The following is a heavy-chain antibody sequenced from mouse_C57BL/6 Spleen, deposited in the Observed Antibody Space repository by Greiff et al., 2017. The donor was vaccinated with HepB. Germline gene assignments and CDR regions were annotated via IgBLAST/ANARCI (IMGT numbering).Heavy chain of an antibody. Sequence: QVQLQQPGAELVKPGASVKLSCKASGYTFTSYWMHWVKQRPGRGLEWIGRIDPNSGGTKYNEKFKSKATLTVDKPSSTAYMQLSSLTSEDSAVYYCAREPLFYDGDPYYAMDYWGQGTSVTVSS. J-gene: IGHJ4*01. V-gene: IGHV1-72*01. CDR3: AREPLFYDGDPYYAMDY. CDR1: GYTFTSYW. CDR2: IDPNSGGT. D-gene: IGHD2-3*01.